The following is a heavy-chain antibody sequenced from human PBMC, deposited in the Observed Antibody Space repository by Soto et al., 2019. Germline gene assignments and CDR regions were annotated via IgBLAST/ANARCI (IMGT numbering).Heavy chain of an antibody. Sequence: GSLRLSCAASGFTFSNYAMSWVRQAPGKGLEWVSAISGVDNSTYYADSVKGRFTTSRDNSKNTLYLQMSSLRADDTAVYYCAPMGVWGQGTTVTVSS. J-gene: IGHJ6*02. V-gene: IGHV3-23*01. CDR1: GFTFSNYA. CDR3: APMGV. CDR2: ISGVDNST.